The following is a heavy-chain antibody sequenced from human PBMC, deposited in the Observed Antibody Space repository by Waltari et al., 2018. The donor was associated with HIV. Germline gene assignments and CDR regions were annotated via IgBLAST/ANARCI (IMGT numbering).Heavy chain of an antibody. CDR2: ISYDGNNK. Sequence: QVQLVESGGGVVQPGRSLRLSCAASGFTFSNNAMHWVRQAPGKRLGWVAVISYDGNNKYYADSVQGRFAISRDNSKNTLYLQMNSLRNDDTAVFYCASGYCSGPSCYSSAYWGQGTLVTVSS. J-gene: IGHJ4*02. V-gene: IGHV3-30*09. CDR3: ASGYCSGPSCYSSAY. D-gene: IGHD2-2*03. CDR1: GFTFSNNA.